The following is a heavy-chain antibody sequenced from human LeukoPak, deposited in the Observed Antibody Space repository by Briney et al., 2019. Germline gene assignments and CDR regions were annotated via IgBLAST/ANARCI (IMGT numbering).Heavy chain of an antibody. CDR3: ARDESSLAYCGGDCYDPNFQH. Sequence: ASVKVSCKASGYTFTSYYMHWVRQAPGQGLEWMGIINPGGGSTSYAQKFQGRVTMTRDTSTSTVYMELSSLRSEDTAVYYCARDESSLAYCGGDCYDPNFQHWGQGTLVTVSS. J-gene: IGHJ1*01. D-gene: IGHD2-21*02. CDR2: INPGGGST. V-gene: IGHV1-46*01. CDR1: GYTFTSYY.